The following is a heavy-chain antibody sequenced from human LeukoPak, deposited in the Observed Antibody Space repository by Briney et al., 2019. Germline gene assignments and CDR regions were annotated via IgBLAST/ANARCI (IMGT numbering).Heavy chain of an antibody. V-gene: IGHV1-2*02. CDR1: GYTFTGYY. CDR2: INPNSGGT. J-gene: IGHJ4*02. D-gene: IGHD3-10*01. CDR3: ARDRPHSGSGSYDFDY. Sequence: GASVKVSCKASGYTFTGYYMHWVRQAPGQGLEWMGWINPNSGGTNYAQKFQGRVTMTRDTSISTAYMELSRLRSDDTAVYYCARDRPHSGSGSYDFDYWGQGTLVTVSS.